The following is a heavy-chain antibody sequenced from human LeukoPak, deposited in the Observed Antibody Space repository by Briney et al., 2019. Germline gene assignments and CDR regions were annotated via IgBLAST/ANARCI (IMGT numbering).Heavy chain of an antibody. CDR1: GDSVSRDSVA. V-gene: IGHV6-1*01. Sequence: SQTLSLTCAISGDSVSRDSVAWNWIRQSPSRGFERLGRTYYKSAWYSDYAVSVKGRITINPDTSKNQFSLQLNSVSPEDTAVYYCARGTGWPQFDYWGQGTLVTVSS. CDR2: TYYKSAWYS. J-gene: IGHJ4*02. CDR3: ARGTGWPQFDY. D-gene: IGHD6-19*01.